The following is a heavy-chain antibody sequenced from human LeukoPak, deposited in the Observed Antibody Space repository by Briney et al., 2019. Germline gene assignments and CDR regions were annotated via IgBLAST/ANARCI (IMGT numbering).Heavy chain of an antibody. Sequence: ASVKVSCKASGYTFTSYYMHWVRQAPGQGLEWMGIINPSGGSTSYAQKFQGRVTMTRDTSTSTVYMELSSLRSEDTAVYYCARGKVGQGYYGSGSYYNGYYYYGMDVWGKGTTVTVSS. CDR3: ARGKVGQGYYGSGSYYNGYYYYGMDV. J-gene: IGHJ6*04. CDR1: GYTFTSYY. D-gene: IGHD3-10*01. CDR2: INPSGGST. V-gene: IGHV1-46*01.